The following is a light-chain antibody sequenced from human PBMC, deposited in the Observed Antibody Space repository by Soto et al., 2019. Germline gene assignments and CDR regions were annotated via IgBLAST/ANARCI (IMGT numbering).Light chain of an antibody. J-gene: IGLJ2*01. CDR3: GTWDSRLPVV. CDR2: DNN. V-gene: IGLV1-51*01. CDR1: SSNIGNNY. Sequence: QSVLTQPPSVSAAPGQTVTISCSGSSSNIGNNYVSWYQQLPGTAPKLLIYDNNKRPSGIPDRFSGSKSGTSATLGITGLQTGDEADYYCGTWDSRLPVVFGGGTKLTVL.